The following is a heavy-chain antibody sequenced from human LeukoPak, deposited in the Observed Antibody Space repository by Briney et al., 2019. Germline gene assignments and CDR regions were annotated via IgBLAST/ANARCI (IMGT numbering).Heavy chain of an antibody. CDR1: GGSISSYY. V-gene: IGHV4-4*07. CDR2: IYTSGST. D-gene: IGHD6-25*01. J-gene: IGHJ3*02. CDR3: ARGGAAGAFDI. Sequence: SETLSLTCTVSGGSISSYYWSWIRQPAGKGLEWIGRIYTSGSTNYNPSLKSRVTMSVNTPKNQFSLKLSSVTAADTAVYYCARGGAAGAFDIWGQGTMVTVSS.